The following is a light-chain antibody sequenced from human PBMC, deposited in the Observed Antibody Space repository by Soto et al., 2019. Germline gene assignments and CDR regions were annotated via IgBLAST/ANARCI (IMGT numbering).Light chain of an antibody. J-gene: IGKJ4*01. CDR2: DAS. CDR1: QSVSSY. V-gene: IGKV3-11*01. Sequence: EIVLTQSPATLSLSPGERATLSCRASQSVSSYLAWYQQKPGQAPRLLIYDASNRATGIPARFSGSGSGTDFTLTISSLEPEDFAVYYCQQRSNWPLTFRGGPEVEIK. CDR3: QQRSNWPLT.